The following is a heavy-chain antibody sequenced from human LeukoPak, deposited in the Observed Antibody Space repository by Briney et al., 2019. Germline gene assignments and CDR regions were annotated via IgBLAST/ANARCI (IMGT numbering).Heavy chain of an antibody. D-gene: IGHD1-26*01. J-gene: IGHJ4*02. CDR3: ARQNTPHGNFDY. CDR2: IGTAGDT. CDR1: GFTLSSYA. V-gene: IGHV3-13*01. Sequence: GGSLKLSCAASGFTLSSYAMHWVRQPAGKGLEWVSAIGTAGDTFYPGSVKGRFTISRENAKKSLFLQMNSLRAEDTAVYYCARQNTPHGNFDYWGQGTLVTVSS.